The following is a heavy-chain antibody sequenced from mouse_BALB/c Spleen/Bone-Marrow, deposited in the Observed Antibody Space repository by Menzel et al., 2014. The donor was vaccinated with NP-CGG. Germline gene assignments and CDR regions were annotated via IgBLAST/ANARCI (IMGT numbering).Heavy chain of an antibody. CDR2: IPYSGST. V-gene: IGHV3-1*02. CDR3: ARRVYGNYHYWYFDV. Sequence: VQLQQSGPDLVKPSQSLSLTCTVTGYSITSGYSWHWIRQFPGNKLEWMGYIPYSGSTNYDPSLKSRISITRDTSKNQFFLPLNPVTTEDTATYYGARRVYGNYHYWYFDVWGAGTTVTVSS. D-gene: IGHD2-1*01. J-gene: IGHJ1*01. CDR1: GYSITSGYS.